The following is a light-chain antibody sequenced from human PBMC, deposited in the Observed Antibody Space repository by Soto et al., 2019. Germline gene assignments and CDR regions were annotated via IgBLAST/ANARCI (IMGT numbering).Light chain of an antibody. CDR2: GAS. V-gene: IGKV3-15*01. Sequence: EIVMTQSPATLSVSPGERVTLSCRASQSVSRSFAWYQQQTGHAPTLLLNGASTRATAIPARFSGRGSGTEFTLISSSLQYEDVVVYYCQQYNNWPPFTFGPGTKVDIK. J-gene: IGKJ3*01. CDR1: QSVSRS. CDR3: QQYNNWPPFT.